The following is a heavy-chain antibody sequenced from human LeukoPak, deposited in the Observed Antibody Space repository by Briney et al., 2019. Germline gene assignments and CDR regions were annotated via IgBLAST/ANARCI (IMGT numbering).Heavy chain of an antibody. CDR3: ARDAPPIFGYYGMDV. J-gene: IGHJ6*02. CDR1: GGSISSGGYY. CDR2: IYYSGST. V-gene: IGHV4-31*03. Sequence: SETPSLTCTVSGGSISSGGYYWSWIRQHPGKGLEWIGYIYYSGSTYYNPSLKSRVTISVDTSKNQFSLKLSSVTAADTAVYYCARDAPPIFGYYGMDVWGQGTTVTVPS. D-gene: IGHD3-3*01.